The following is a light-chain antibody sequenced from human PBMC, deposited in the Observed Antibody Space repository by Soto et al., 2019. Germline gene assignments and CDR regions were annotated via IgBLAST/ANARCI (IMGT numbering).Light chain of an antibody. CDR3: SSYAGSNNFGVV. CDR1: SSDVGGYNY. Sequence: QSALTQPPSASGSPGQSVTISCTGTSSDVGGYNYVSWYQQHPGKAPKLMIYEVSKRPSGVPDRFSGSKSGNTASLTVSGLQAEDEADYYCSSYAGSNNFGVVFGGGTKDTVL. J-gene: IGLJ2*01. V-gene: IGLV2-8*01. CDR2: EVS.